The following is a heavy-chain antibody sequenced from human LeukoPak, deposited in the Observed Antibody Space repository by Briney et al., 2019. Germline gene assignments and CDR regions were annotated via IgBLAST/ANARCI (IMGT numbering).Heavy chain of an antibody. CDR3: ARVPLSSSGPPYTYDY. CDR2: IYYSGST. Sequence: PSETLSLTCTVSGGSISSGDYYWSWIRQPPGKGLEWIGYIYYSGSTYYNPSLKSRVTISVDTSKNQFSLKLSSVTAADTAVYYCARVPLSSSGPPYTYDYWGQEPWSPSPQ. J-gene: IGHJ4*01. V-gene: IGHV4-30-4*01. CDR1: GGSISSGDYY. D-gene: IGHD6-6*01.